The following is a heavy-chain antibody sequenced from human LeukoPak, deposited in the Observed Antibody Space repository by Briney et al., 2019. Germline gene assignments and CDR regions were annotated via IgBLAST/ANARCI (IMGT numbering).Heavy chain of an antibody. V-gene: IGHV4-59*08. Sequence: SETLSLTCTVDGGSISSYYWGWIRQPPGKGLEWIKYIDYSGSNNYNPSLKRRVTISVDTSKNQFSLKLCSVTAADTAVYYCARLFGGRAGSGVDRWGQGTLVTVSS. D-gene: IGHD3-3*01. CDR1: GGSISSYY. J-gene: IGHJ5*02. CDR2: IDYSGSN. CDR3: ARLFGGRAGSGVDR.